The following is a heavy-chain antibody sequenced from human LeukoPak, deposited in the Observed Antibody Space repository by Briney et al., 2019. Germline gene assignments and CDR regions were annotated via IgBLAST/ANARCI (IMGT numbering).Heavy chain of an antibody. V-gene: IGHV1-8*03. CDR2: MNPNSGNT. D-gene: IGHD2-2*01. CDR3: ARGWRDIVVVPAAIAFDY. Sequence: GASVKVSCKASGYTFTSYDINWVRQATGQGLEWMGWMNPNSGNTGYAQKFQGRVTITRNTSISTAYMELSSLRSEDTAVYYCARGWRDIVVVPAAIAFDYWGQGTLVTVSS. CDR1: GYTFTSYD. J-gene: IGHJ4*02.